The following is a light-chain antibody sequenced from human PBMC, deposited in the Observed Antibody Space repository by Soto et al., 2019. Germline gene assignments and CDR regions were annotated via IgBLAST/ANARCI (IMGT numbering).Light chain of an antibody. CDR2: EVS. CDR1: SSDVGSYNL. J-gene: IGLJ2*01. CDR3: CSYAGSSTYVV. Sequence: QSALTQPASVSGSPGQSITISCTGTSSDVGSYNLVSWYQQHPGKAPKLMIYEVSKRPSGVSNRFSGSKSGNTASLTISGRLAEDEADYYCCSYAGSSTYVVFGGGTKLTVL. V-gene: IGLV2-23*02.